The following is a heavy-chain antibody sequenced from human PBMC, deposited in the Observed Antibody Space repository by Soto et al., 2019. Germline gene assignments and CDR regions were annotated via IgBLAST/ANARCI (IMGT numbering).Heavy chain of an antibody. Sequence: EVQLLESGGGLVQPGGSLRLSCAASGFTFSSYAMSWVRQAPGKGLEWVAALSGSGVSTYYADSGKGRFTIARETSKNARYLQMNILRAEDTAVYYCAKVGQCFIMWHFQHWGQGTLVTVS. CDR2: LSGSGVST. D-gene: IGHD3-10*01. V-gene: IGHV3-23*01. CDR1: GFTFSSYA. CDR3: AKVGQCFIMWHFQH. J-gene: IGHJ1*01.